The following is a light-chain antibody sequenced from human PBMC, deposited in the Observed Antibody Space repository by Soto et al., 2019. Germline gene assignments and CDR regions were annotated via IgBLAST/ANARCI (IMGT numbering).Light chain of an antibody. CDR3: QHAYSSRT. J-gene: IGKJ1*01. V-gene: IGKV1-39*01. Sequence: DIQMTQSPSSLSASVGDRVIITCRASQTIGTNLNWYQQKAGKVPRLLIYAASRLQSWVPSRFTGSGSGTDFTLTINSLQPEDFATYHCQHAYSSRTFGQGTKVDFK. CDR1: QTIGTN. CDR2: AAS.